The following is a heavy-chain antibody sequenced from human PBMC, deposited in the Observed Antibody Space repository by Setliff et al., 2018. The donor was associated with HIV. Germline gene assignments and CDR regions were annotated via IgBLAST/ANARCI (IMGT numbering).Heavy chain of an antibody. J-gene: IGHJ6*03. D-gene: IGHD1-20*01. Sequence: PSETLSLTCTVSGGSISSGSYYWSWIRQPAGKGLEWIGRIYTSGSTKYNPSLKSRVTISVDTSKNQFSLKVSSVTAADTAVYYCARVGSTITPRLDYYYYYMDVWGKGTTVTVSS. CDR2: IYTSGST. V-gene: IGHV4-61*02. CDR3: ARVGSTITPRLDYYYYYMDV. CDR1: GGSISSGSYY.